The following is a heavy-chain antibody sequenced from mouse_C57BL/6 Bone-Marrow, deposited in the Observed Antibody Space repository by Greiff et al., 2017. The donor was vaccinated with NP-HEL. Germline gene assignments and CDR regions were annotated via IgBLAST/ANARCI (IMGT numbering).Heavy chain of an antibody. V-gene: IGHV14-4*01. CDR1: GFNIKDDY. J-gene: IGHJ3*01. Sequence: VQLQQSGAELVRPGASVKLSCTASGFNIKDDYMHWVKQRPEQGLEWIGWIDPENGDTEYASKFQGKATITADTSSNTAYLQPSSLTSEDTAVYYCTMVYYGNPAWFAYWGQGTLVTVSA. CDR3: TMVYYGNPAWFAY. CDR2: IDPENGDT. D-gene: IGHD2-1*01.